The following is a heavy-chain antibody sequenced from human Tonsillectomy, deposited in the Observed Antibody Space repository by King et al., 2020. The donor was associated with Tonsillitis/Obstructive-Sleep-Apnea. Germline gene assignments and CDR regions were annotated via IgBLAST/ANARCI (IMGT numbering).Heavy chain of an antibody. CDR1: GFTFSSYA. CDR3: ARGRGAYCRSAPSPFDI. J-gene: IGHJ3*02. Sequence: QLVQSGGGVVQPGRSLRLSCAASGFTFSSYAMHWVRQAPGKGLEWVALMSYDGSDKYYADSVKGRFTISRDNSKKTLYLQMNSLRAEDTAVYYCARGRGAYCRSAPSPFDIWGPGTMVTVSS. V-gene: IGHV3-30*04. CDR2: MSYDGSDK. D-gene: IGHD2-15*01.